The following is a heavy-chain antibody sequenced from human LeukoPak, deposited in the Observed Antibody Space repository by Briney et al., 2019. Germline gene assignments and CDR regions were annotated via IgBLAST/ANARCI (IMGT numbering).Heavy chain of an antibody. Sequence: ASVKVSCKASGYTFTSYGISWVRRAPGQGLEWMGWSSAYNGNTKYAQKLQGRVTMTTDTSTSTAYMELRSLRSDDTAVYYCARVWSSSSLLGVWGQGTLVTVSS. CDR2: SSAYNGNT. V-gene: IGHV1-18*01. D-gene: IGHD6-6*01. CDR1: GYTFTSYG. CDR3: ARVWSSSSLLGV. J-gene: IGHJ4*02.